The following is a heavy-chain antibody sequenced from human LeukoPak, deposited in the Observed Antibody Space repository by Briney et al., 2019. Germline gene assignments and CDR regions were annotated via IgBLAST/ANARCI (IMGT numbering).Heavy chain of an antibody. D-gene: IGHD6-13*01. CDR1: GFTFSDYY. J-gene: IGHJ6*03. CDR2: LSNSGSTI. Sequence: PGGSLRLSCAASGFTFSDYYMSWIRQAPGKGLEWVSYLSNSGSTIYYADSAKGRFTISRDNAKNSLYLQMHSLRAEDTAVYYCARVADSWPGYYYYYMDVWGKGTTVTVSS. V-gene: IGHV3-11*01. CDR3: ARVADSWPGYYYYYMDV.